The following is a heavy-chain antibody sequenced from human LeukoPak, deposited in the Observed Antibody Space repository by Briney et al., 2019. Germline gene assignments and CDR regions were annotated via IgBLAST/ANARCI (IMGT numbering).Heavy chain of an antibody. J-gene: IGHJ2*01. D-gene: IGHD6-13*01. CDR2: IYHSGST. Sequence: PSETLSLTCTVSGGSISSGGYYWSWIRQPPGKGLEWIGYIYHSGSTYYNPSLKSRVTISVDRSKNQFSLKLSSVTAADTAVYYCARGRRIAAATPYFDLWGRGTLVTVSS. V-gene: IGHV4-30-2*01. CDR1: GGSISSGGYY. CDR3: ARGRRIAAATPYFDL.